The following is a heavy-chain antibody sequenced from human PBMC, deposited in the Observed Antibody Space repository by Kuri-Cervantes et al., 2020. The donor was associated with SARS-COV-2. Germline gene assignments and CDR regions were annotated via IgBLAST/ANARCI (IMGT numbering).Heavy chain of an antibody. CDR2: IYYSGST. CDR3: ARSGWYSRGVTHFYMDA. CDR1: GGSISSYY. V-gene: IGHV4-59*01. Sequence: GSLRLSCSVSGGSISSYYWSWIRQPPGKGLEWIGYIYYSGSTNYNPSPMSRLTISVDTSKNQFSLKLSSVTAADTALYFCARSGWYSRGVTHFYMDAWGKGTMVTVSS. D-gene: IGHD6-19*01. J-gene: IGHJ6*03.